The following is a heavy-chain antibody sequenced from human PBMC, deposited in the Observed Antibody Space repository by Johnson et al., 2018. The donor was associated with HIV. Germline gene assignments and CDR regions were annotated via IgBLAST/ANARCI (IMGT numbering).Heavy chain of an antibody. CDR1: GFTLSSYA. CDR2: ISYDGSNK. CDR3: ARDQGNYYDSSGKPKRAFDI. J-gene: IGHJ3*02. Sequence: QVHLVESGGGLVQSGGSLRLSCAASGFTLSSYAMHWVRQAPGKGLEWVEVISYDGSNKYYADSVKGRFTISRDKSKNTLYLQMNSLRAEDTAVYYCARDQGNYYDSSGKPKRAFDIWGQGTMVTVSS. V-gene: IGHV3-30-3*01. D-gene: IGHD3-22*01.